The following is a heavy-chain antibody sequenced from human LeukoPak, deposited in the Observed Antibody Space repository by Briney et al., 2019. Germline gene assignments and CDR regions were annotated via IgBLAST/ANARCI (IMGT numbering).Heavy chain of an antibody. CDR2: IYSGGNT. V-gene: IGHV3-66*01. J-gene: IGHJ4*02. Sequence: GRSLRLSCTTSGFIFGDYAMTWVRQAPGKGLEWVSVIYSGGNTYYSGSLKGRFTISRDNSKNTLYLQMNSLRAEDTAVYYCARGAYCSGGSCYPGRLDDWGQGTLVTVSS. CDR1: GFIFGDYA. CDR3: ARGAYCSGGSCYPGRLDD. D-gene: IGHD2-15*01.